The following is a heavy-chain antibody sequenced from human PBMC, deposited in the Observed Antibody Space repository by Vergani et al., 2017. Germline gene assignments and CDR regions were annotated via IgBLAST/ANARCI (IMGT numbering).Heavy chain of an antibody. D-gene: IGHD6-6*01. J-gene: IGHJ4*02. CDR1: GYTFTSYY. CDR3: AGDKYSSSPLGY. V-gene: IGHV1-46*01. Sequence: QVQLVQSGAEVKKPGASVKVSCKASGYTFTSYYMHWVRQAPGQGLAWMGIINPSGGSTSYAQKFQGRVTMPRDTSTSTVYMVLSSLRSEDTAVYYCAGDKYSSSPLGYWGQGTLVTVSS. CDR2: INPSGGST.